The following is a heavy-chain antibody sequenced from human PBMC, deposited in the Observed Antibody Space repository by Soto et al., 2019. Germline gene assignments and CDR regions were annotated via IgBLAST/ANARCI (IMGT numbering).Heavy chain of an antibody. CDR3: ARHRCTGGHCYFDY. CDR2: IHYDGST. CDR1: GGSISSSSYY. D-gene: IGHD2-8*02. V-gene: IGHV4-39*01. Sequence: QLQLQESGPGLVKPSETLSLTCTVSGGSISSSSYYWAWIRQPPGKGLEWIETIHYDGSTYYNPSLKSRVTIAIDTSKNQCSLRLTSVTAADTAVYYCARHRCTGGHCYFDYWGQGTLVTVSS. J-gene: IGHJ4*02.